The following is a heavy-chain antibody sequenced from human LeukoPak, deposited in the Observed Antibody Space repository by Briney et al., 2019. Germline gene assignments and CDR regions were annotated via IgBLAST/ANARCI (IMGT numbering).Heavy chain of an antibody. CDR1: GGSFSGYY. V-gene: IGHV4-34*01. J-gene: IGHJ5*02. CDR3: ASEGFESNYYDSSGHLRWFDP. D-gene: IGHD3-22*01. Sequence: SGTLSLTCAVYGGSFSGYYWSWGRQPPGKGLEWIGEINHSGSTNYNPSLKSRVTISVDTSKNQFSLKLSSVTAADTAVYYCASEGFESNYYDSSGHLRWFDPWGQGTLVTVSS. CDR2: INHSGST.